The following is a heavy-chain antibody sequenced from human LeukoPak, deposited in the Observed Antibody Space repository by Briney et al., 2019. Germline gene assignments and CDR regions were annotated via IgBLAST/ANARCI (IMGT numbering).Heavy chain of an antibody. CDR1: GASFSSYP. CDR2: VTPVFGTP. V-gene: IGHV1-69*13. Sequence: GASVKVSCKASGASFSSYPISWVRQAPGQGLQWMGGVTPVFGTPNYAQEFQGRVTLTADDSTNTAYMELNSLRSDDTAVYYCARGSASNWPVDIWGQGTLVIVSS. CDR3: ARGSASNWPVDI. J-gene: IGHJ4*02. D-gene: IGHD6-13*01.